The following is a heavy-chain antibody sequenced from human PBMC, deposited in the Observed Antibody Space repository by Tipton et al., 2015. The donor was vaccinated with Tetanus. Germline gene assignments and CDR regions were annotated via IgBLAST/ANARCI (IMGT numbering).Heavy chain of an antibody. D-gene: IGHD1-26*01. J-gene: IGHJ4*02. CDR2: IHPGDSDT. CDR1: GYIFRNYW. Sequence: QLVQSGAEVKKPGESLKISCQGSGYIFRNYWIGWVRQMPGKGLEWMGIIHPGDSDTRYSPSFQGQVTISADKSISTAYLQWSSLKASDSAMYYCARHTSGSYHAPFDYWGQGTLVTVSS. V-gene: IGHV5-51*01. CDR3: ARHTSGSYHAPFDY.